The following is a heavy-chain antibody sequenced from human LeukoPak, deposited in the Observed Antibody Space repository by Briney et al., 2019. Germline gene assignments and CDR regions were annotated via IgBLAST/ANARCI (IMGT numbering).Heavy chain of an antibody. CDR1: GFTFSSYS. D-gene: IGHD1-26*01. Sequence: GGSLRLSCAASGFTFSSYSMNWVRQAPGKGLEWVSSISSSSSYIYYADSVKGRFTISRDNAKNSLYLQMNSLKTEDTAVYYCTTDRTVRGGSTHVRSYWGQGTLVTVSS. J-gene: IGHJ4*02. CDR2: ISSSSSYI. V-gene: IGHV3-21*03. CDR3: TTDRTVRGGSTHVRSY.